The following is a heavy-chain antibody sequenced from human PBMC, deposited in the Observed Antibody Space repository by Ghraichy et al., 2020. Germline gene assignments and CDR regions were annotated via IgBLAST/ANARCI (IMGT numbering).Heavy chain of an antibody. CDR3: ARTSSGSYPNFDY. CDR2: ISYDGSNK. V-gene: IGHV3-30*03. D-gene: IGHD1-26*01. CDR1: GFTFSSYG. Sequence: GGSLRLSCAASGFTFSSYGMHWVRQAPGKGLEWVAVISYDGSNKYYADSVKGRFTISRDNSKNTLYLQMNSLRAEDTAVYYCARTSSGSYPNFDYWGQGTLVTVSS. J-gene: IGHJ4*02.